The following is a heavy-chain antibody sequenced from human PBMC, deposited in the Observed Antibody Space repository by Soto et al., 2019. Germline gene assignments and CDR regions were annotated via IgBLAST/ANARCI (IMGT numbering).Heavy chain of an antibody. J-gene: IGHJ4*02. V-gene: IGHV4-39*01. CDR3: ARQIGRGSWSLDH. Sequence: QLQLQESGPGLVKPAETLSLTCTVSGGSISSSDYWWGWIRQPPGKGLEWIGGIYYSGSTHYIPSLKSRVIMSVDTSKNQFSLRLSSVTAADTAVYYCARQIGRGSWSLDHWGQGTLVTVSS. CDR1: GGSISSSDYW. D-gene: IGHD6-13*01. CDR2: IYYSGST.